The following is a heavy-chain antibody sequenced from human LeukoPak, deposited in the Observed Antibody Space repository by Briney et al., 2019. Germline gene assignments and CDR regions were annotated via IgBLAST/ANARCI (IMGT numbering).Heavy chain of an antibody. V-gene: IGHV1-18*01. D-gene: IGHD2-15*01. Sequence: ASVKVSCKASGYTFTSYGISWVRQAPGQGLEWMGWISAYNGNTNYAQKLQGRVTMTTDTSTSTAYMELRSLRSDDTAVYYCARDTVVVVAAATMNWFDPWGQGTLVTVSS. J-gene: IGHJ5*02. CDR1: GYTFTSYG. CDR3: ARDTVVVVAAATMNWFDP. CDR2: ISAYNGNT.